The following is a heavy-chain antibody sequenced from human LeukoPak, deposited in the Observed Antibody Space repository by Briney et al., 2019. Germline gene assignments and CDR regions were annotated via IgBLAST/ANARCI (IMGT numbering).Heavy chain of an antibody. CDR2: ISWNSGSI. Sequence: GGSLRLSCAASGFTFDDYAMLWVRQAPGKGLEWVSGISWNSGSIGYADSVKGRFTISRDNAKNSLYLQMNSLRAEDTALYYCAKTISGWYDFDYWGQGTLVTVSS. CDR1: GFTFDDYA. J-gene: IGHJ4*02. CDR3: AKTISGWYDFDY. D-gene: IGHD6-19*01. V-gene: IGHV3-9*01.